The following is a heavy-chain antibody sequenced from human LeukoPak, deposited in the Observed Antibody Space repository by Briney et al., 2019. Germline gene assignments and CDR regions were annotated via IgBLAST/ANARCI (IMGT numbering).Heavy chain of an antibody. D-gene: IGHD1-26*01. V-gene: IGHV3-66*01. J-gene: IGHJ4*02. CDR1: GFPVYSIY. Sequence: GVSLRLFCTASGFPVYSIYMLGVRRSPGRGLEWVSVFYSGDRTYYGGSVKGRFTISRDDSTNTLYLLMKSLRAEDTAVYYCARGYLIDYWGQGTLVTVSS. CDR2: FYSGDRT. CDR3: ARGYLIDY.